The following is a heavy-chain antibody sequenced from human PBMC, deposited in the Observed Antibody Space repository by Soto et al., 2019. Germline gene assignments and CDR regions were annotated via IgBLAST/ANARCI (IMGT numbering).Heavy chain of an antibody. V-gene: IGHV6-1*01. CDR3: AGNYYGSGSYYSSFDY. CDR1: GDSVSSNSTA. Sequence: QVQLQQSGPGLVKPSQTLSLTCAISGDSVSSNSTAWHWIRQSPSRGLEWLGRTYYNYKWYTDYAVSVISRMTINADTSKNHFSLNLNSVTPEDTALYYCAGNYYGSGSYYSSFDYWGQGTLVTVSS. D-gene: IGHD3-10*01. CDR2: TYYNYKWYT. J-gene: IGHJ4*02.